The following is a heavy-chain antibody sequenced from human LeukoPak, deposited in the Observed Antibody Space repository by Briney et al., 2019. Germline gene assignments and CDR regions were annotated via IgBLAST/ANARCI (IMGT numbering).Heavy chain of an antibody. V-gene: IGHV3-48*04. J-gene: IGHJ4*02. Sequence: GGSLRLSCAASGFTFSSYSMNWVRQAPGKGLEWVSYISSSSSTIYYADSVKGRFTISRDDAKNSLSLQMSSLRAEDTAVYYCARTHGDYFDYWGQGTLVTVSS. CDR2: ISSSSSTI. D-gene: IGHD4-17*01. CDR1: GFTFSSYS. CDR3: ARTHGDYFDY.